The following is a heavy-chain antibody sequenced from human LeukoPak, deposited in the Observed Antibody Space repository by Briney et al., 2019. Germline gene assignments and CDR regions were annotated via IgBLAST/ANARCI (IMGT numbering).Heavy chain of an antibody. D-gene: IGHD2-15*01. CDR2: INPNSGGT. Sequence: GASVKVSCKASGYTFTGYYMHWVRQAPGQGLEWMGRINPNSGGTNYAQKFQGRVTITRDTSISTAYMELSRLRSDGTAVYYCARAPPYCSGGSCYHLDYWGQGTLVTVSS. CDR1: GYTFTGYY. CDR3: ARAPPYCSGGSCYHLDY. V-gene: IGHV1-2*06. J-gene: IGHJ4*02.